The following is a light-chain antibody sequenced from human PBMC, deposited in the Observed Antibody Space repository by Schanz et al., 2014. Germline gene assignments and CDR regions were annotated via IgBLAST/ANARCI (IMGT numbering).Light chain of an antibody. CDR2: GTS. CDR1: QSGSDSF. Sequence: EIALTQSPGTLPLSPGERATLSCRASQSGSDSFLAWYQQKPGQGPRLLIYGTSTRATGIPARFSGSGSGADFTLTISRLEPEDFAVYYCQQYGSSPRTFGQGTKVEIK. CDR3: QQYGSSPRT. V-gene: IGKV3-20*01. J-gene: IGKJ1*01.